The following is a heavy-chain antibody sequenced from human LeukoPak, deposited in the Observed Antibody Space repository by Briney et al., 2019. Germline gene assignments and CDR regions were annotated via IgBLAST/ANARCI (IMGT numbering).Heavy chain of an antibody. V-gene: IGHV4-59*01. CDR3: ARGPNWNDSPRWIHYFDY. J-gene: IGHJ4*02. D-gene: IGHD1-20*01. Sequence: SETLSLTCTVSGGSISSYYWSWIRQPPGKGLEWIGYIYYSGSTNYNPSLKSRVTISVDTSRNQFSLKLSSVTAADTAVYYCARGPNWNDSPRWIHYFDYWGQGTLVTVSS. CDR2: IYYSGST. CDR1: GGSISSYY.